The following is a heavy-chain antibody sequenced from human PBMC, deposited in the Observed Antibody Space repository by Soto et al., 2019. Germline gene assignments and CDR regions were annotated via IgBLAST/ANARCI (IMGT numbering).Heavy chain of an antibody. Sequence: QVQLQESGPGLVKPSETLSLTCSVSGGSISPYYWSWIRQPPGKGLEWIGSLYYRGSTNNNPSLKSRVIISVDTSKNQFSLKLSSVTAADTAVYYCVRSNYFDYWGQGTLVTVSS. CDR2: LYYRGST. CDR3: VRSNYFDY. J-gene: IGHJ4*02. CDR1: GGSISPYY. V-gene: IGHV4-59*01.